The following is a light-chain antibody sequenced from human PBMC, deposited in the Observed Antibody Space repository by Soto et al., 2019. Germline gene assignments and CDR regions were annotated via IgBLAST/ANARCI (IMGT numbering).Light chain of an antibody. CDR2: GAS. J-gene: IGKJ1*01. CDR3: QQYGCSLWT. V-gene: IGKV3-20*01. CDR1: QSVSSSY. Sequence: EIVLTQSPGTLSLSPGERATLSCRASQSVSSSYLAWYQQKPGQAPRLLIYGASSRATGIPDRFSGSGSGTDFTLTISRLEPEDFAVYYCQQYGCSLWTFGQGTKV.